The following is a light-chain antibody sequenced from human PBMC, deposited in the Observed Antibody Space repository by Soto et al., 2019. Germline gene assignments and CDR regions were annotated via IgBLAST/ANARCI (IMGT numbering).Light chain of an antibody. V-gene: IGKV1-5*03. CDR1: QSISSW. CDR2: KAS. CDR3: QQYNSYSIT. J-gene: IGKJ3*01. Sequence: DIQMTQSPSTLSASVGDRXXITXRASQSISSWLAWYQQKPGKAPKLLIYKASSLESGVPSRFSGSGSGTEFTLTISSLQPDDFATYYCQQYNSYSITFGPGTKVDIK.